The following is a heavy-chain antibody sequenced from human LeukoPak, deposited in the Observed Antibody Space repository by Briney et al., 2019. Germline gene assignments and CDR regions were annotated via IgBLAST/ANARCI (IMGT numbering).Heavy chain of an antibody. V-gene: IGHV1-2*02. CDR1: GYTFTGYY. Sequence: GASVKVSCKASGYTFTGYYMHWVRQAPGQGLEWMGWINPNSGGTNYAQKFQGRVTMTRDTSISTAYIELSRLRSDDTAVYYCARDLPDGSGSYYAYYFDYWGQGTLVTVSS. J-gene: IGHJ4*02. CDR3: ARDLPDGSGSYYAYYFDY. CDR2: INPNSGGT. D-gene: IGHD3-10*01.